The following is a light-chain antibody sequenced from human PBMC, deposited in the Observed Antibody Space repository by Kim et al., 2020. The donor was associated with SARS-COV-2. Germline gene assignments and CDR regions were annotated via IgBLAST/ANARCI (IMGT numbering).Light chain of an antibody. CDR3: HHYGTSPDT. V-gene: IGKV3-20*01. Sequence: IVLTQSPGTLSLPPGERATLSCRASQSISSSSLAWYQQKVGQAPRLLIYGASSRATGIPDRFSGSGAGTDFTLTISRLEPEDFAVYYCHHYGTSPDTFGQGTRLEIK. CDR2: GAS. CDR1: QSISSSS. J-gene: IGKJ5*01.